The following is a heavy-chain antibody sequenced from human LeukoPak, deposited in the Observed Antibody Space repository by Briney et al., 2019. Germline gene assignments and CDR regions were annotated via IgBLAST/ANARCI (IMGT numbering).Heavy chain of an antibody. CDR3: AKVSTIFGVVISAKGNGFDY. Sequence: GGSLRLSCAASGFTFSSHSMNWVRQAPGKGLEWVSYISSSSSTIYYADSVKGRFTISRDNAKNSLYLQMNSLRAEDTAVYYCAKVSTIFGVVISAKGNGFDYWGQGTLVTVSS. J-gene: IGHJ4*02. V-gene: IGHV3-48*01. CDR2: ISSSSSTI. D-gene: IGHD3-3*01. CDR1: GFTFSSHS.